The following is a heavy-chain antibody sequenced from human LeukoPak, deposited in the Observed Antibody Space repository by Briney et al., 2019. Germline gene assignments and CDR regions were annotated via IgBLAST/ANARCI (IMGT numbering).Heavy chain of an antibody. CDR3: ARGVPDKDIVVVPASYGMDV. J-gene: IGHJ6*02. D-gene: IGHD2-2*01. CDR1: GGSFRVYY. V-gene: IGHV4-34*01. Sequence: SETRPLPCPVYGGSFRVYYWTWFPNPPGKGLEWMGEINLIGSTNYNPSLKSRVTISVDTSKNQFSLKLSSVTAADTAVYYCARGVPDKDIVVVPASYGMDVWGQGTTVTVSS. CDR2: INLIGST.